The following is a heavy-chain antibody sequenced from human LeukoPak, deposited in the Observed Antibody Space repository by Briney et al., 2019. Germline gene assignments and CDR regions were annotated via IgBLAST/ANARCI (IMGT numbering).Heavy chain of an antibody. CDR2: MNPNSGNT. J-gene: IGHJ3*01. CDR3: ARARGASSIAAAGTLTF. Sequence: ASVKVSCKASGGTFSSYAISWARQATGQGLEWMGWMNPNSGNTGYAQKFQGRVTITRNTSISTAYMELSSLRSEDTAVYYCARARGASSIAAAGTLTFWGQGTMVTVSS. CDR1: GGTFSSYA. D-gene: IGHD6-13*01. V-gene: IGHV1-8*03.